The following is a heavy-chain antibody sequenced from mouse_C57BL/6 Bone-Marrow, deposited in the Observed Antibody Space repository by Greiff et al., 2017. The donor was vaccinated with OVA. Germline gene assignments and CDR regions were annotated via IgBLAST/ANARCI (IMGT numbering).Heavy chain of an antibody. CDR2: INYDGSST. D-gene: IGHD1-1*01. V-gene: IGHV5-16*01. Sequence: EVQRVESEGGLVQPGSSMKLSCTASGFTFSDYYMAWVRQVPEKGLEWVANINYDGSSTYYLDSLKSRFIISRDNAKNILYLQMSSLKSEDTATYYCARGPHYYGSSYGYFDVWGTGTTVTVSS. CDR3: ARGPHYYGSSYGYFDV. CDR1: GFTFSDYY. J-gene: IGHJ1*03.